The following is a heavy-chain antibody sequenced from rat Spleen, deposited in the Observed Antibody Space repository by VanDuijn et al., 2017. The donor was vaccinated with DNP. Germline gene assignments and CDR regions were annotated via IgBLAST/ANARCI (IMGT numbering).Heavy chain of an antibody. CDR3: ARHVSTTAGNYAMDA. J-gene: IGHJ4*01. CDR2: IITGGDNT. Sequence: EVQLVESGGGLVQPGRSMKLSCAASGFIFSNYYMAWVRQAPTKGLEWVASIITGGDNTYYRDSVKGRFTISRDNAKSTLYLQMDSLRSEETATYYCARHVSTTAGNYAMDAWGQGTSVTVSS. CDR1: GFIFSNYY. D-gene: IGHD1-2*01. V-gene: IGHV5S11*01.